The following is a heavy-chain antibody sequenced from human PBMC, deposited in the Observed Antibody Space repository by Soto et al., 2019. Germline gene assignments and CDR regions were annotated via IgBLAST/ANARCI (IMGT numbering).Heavy chain of an antibody. J-gene: IGHJ5*02. V-gene: IGHV4-59*01. CDR1: GASISSYY. CDR2: IYYNGNT. Sequence: SETLSLTCTVSGASISSYYWNWLRQSPGKGLEWIGHIYYNGNTKYNPFLESRLTISVDTSKNQFSLELNSVTAADTAVYFCARPAVAVDALREDNWFDPWGQGTLVTVSS. CDR3: ARPAVAVDALREDNWFDP. D-gene: IGHD2-8*02.